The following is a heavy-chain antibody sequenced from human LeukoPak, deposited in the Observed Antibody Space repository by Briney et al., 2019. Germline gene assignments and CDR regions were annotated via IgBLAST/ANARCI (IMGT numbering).Heavy chain of an antibody. CDR1: GFTFSSYN. CDR3: ARDTTHYDILTSSLYYFDY. D-gene: IGHD3-9*01. CDR2: ISSTSSYI. Sequence: GGSLRLSCAASGFTFSSYNMNWVRQPPGKGLEWVSSISSTSSYIYYADSIKGRFTISRDNAKNSLYLQMNSLRAEDTAVYYCARDTTHYDILTSSLYYFDYWGQGTLVTVSS. J-gene: IGHJ4*02. V-gene: IGHV3-21*01.